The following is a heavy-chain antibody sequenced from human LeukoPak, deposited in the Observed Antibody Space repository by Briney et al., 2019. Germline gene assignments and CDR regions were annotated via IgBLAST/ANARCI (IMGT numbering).Heavy chain of an antibody. CDR3: AGSTSSWYSPYDY. Sequence: PSETLSLTCAVYGGSFSGYYWSWIRQPPGKGLEWIGEINHSGSTNYNPSLKSRVTISVDTSKNQFSLKLSSVTAADTAVYYCAGSTSSWYSPYDYWGQGTLVTVSS. CDR2: INHSGST. V-gene: IGHV4-34*01. J-gene: IGHJ4*02. CDR1: GGSFSGYY. D-gene: IGHD6-13*01.